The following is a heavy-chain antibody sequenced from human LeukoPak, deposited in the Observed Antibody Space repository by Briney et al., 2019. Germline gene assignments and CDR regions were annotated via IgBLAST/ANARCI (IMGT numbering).Heavy chain of an antibody. V-gene: IGHV5-51*01. CDR2: IYPGDSDT. CDR3: ARLPHRGSDCYPNWFDP. CDR1: GDSFTRYW. J-gene: IGHJ5*02. Sequence: GESLKISCEGSGDSFTRYWIGWVRQMPGKGLELMGIIYPGDSDTRYSPSFQGQVTISADKSISTAYLQWSSLKASDTAMYYCARLPHRGSDCYPNWFDPWGQGTLVTVSS. D-gene: IGHD2-21*02.